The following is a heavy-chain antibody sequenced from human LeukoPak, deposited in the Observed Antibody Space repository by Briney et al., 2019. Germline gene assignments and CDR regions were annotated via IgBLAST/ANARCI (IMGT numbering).Heavy chain of an antibody. Sequence: GESLKISCKGSGYSFTSYWIGWVRQLPGKGLEWMGIIYPRDFDTRYSPSFQGQVTISADKSSNTAYLQWSSLKASDTAIYYCARQGAAGKYYYYYMDVWGKGTTVTVSS. V-gene: IGHV5-51*01. CDR1: GYSFTSYW. CDR3: ARQGAAGKYYYYYMDV. J-gene: IGHJ6*03. CDR2: IYPRDFDT. D-gene: IGHD6-13*01.